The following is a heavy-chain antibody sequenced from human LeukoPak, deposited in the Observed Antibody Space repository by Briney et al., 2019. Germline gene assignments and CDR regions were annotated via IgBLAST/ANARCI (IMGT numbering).Heavy chain of an antibody. D-gene: IGHD6-19*01. CDR2: ISSSSSTI. V-gene: IGHV3-48*02. CDR1: GFTFNSYS. J-gene: IGHJ4*02. Sequence: GGSLRLSCAASGFTFNSYSMNWVRQAPGKGLEWVSYISSSSSTIYYADSVKGQFTISRDNAKNSLYLQMNSLRDEDTAVYYCARDRIVSGRSDYWGQGTLVTVSS. CDR3: ARDRIVSGRSDY.